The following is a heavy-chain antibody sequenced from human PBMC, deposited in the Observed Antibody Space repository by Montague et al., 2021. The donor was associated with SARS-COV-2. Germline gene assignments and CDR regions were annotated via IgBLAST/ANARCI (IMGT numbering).Heavy chain of an antibody. J-gene: IGHJ4*02. D-gene: IGHD3-22*01. V-gene: IGHV4-34*01. CDR1: GGSFGDDY. CDR2: IKQSGST. Sequence: SETLSLTCGVYGGSFGDDYWSWIRQPPGKGLEWIGDIKQSGSTNYNPSLKSRVTISVDTSRNQFSLKLTSVTAADTAVYFCARGHLSVSMIVVVFTSASYSFDYWGQGALVTVSS. CDR3: ARGHLSVSMIVVVFTSASYSFDY.